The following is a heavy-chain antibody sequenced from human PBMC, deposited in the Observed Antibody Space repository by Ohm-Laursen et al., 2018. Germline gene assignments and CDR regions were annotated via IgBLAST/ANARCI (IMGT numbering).Heavy chain of an antibody. CDR2: IYYSGST. J-gene: IGHJ4*02. CDR3: ARVGREMATIDY. Sequence: GTLSLTCTVSGGSISSYYWSWIRQPPGKRLEWIGYIYYSGSTNYNPSLKSRVTISVDTSKNQFSLKLSSVTAADTAVYYFARVGREMATIDYWGQGTLVTVSS. CDR1: GGSISSYY. D-gene: IGHD5-24*01. V-gene: IGHV4-59*12.